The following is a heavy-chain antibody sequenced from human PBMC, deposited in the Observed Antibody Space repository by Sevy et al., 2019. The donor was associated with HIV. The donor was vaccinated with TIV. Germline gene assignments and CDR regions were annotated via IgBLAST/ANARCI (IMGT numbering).Heavy chain of an antibody. CDR3: ARRIYYDSSAYYWWFDP. CDR2: ISTHNGDT. CDR1: GYTFTNYG. J-gene: IGHJ5*02. Sequence: ASVKVSCKASGYTFTNYGISWVRQAPGQGLEWMGWISTHNGDTNYAQKLQGRVTMTTDTSTSTAYMELRSLRSDDTAVYYCARRIYYDSSAYYWWFDPWGQGTLVTDSS. V-gene: IGHV1-18*01. D-gene: IGHD3-22*01.